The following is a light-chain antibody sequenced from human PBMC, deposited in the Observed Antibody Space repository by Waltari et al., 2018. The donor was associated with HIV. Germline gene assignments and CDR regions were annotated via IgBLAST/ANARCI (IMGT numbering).Light chain of an antibody. CDR3: QSADSSGALGV. V-gene: IGLV3-25*03. CDR1: ALPDQF. J-gene: IGLJ2*01. Sequence: YELTQPPSVSVSPGQTARITCSGDALPDQFAHWYQQRPGQAPILLIFKDNKRPAGIPERFSGSSAGTTVTLTISGVQAEDEADYYCQSADSSGALGVCGGGTKLTVL. CDR2: KDN.